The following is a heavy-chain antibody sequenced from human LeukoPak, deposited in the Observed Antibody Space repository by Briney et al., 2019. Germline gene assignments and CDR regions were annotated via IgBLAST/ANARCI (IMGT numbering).Heavy chain of an antibody. Sequence: PGGSLRLSCVASGFTFSGFWMHWVRQPPGKGLVWVSRIDTAGTTTTYADSVKGRFTISRDNAKNTVYLQINSLRAEDTAVYYCAKGGYSSSWFGDSWGQGTLVTVSS. CDR3: AKGGYSSSWFGDS. CDR2: IDTAGTTT. CDR1: GFTFSGFW. D-gene: IGHD6-13*01. V-gene: IGHV3-74*01. J-gene: IGHJ5*01.